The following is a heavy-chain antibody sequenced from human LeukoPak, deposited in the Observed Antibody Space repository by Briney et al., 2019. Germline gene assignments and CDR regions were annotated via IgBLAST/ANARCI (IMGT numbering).Heavy chain of an antibody. V-gene: IGHV3-23*01. CDR3: AKKPRRYKIVDKYYFDY. D-gene: IGHD3-22*01. J-gene: IGHJ4*02. Sequence: GGSLRLSCVASGFTFSSYAMSWVRQAPGKGLEWVSAISGSGGSTYYADSVKGRFTISRDNSKNTLYLQMNSLRAEDTAVYYCAKKPRRYKIVDKYYFDYWGQGTLVTVSS. CDR1: GFTFSSYA. CDR2: ISGSGGST.